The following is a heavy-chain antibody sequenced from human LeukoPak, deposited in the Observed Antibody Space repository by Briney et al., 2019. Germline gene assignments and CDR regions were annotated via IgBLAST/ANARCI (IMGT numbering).Heavy chain of an antibody. CDR3: ARQTPNYDILIGYFTYYYYYSMDV. J-gene: IGHJ6*03. Sequence: RTSDTLSLTGTLSGGSISIYYWSGSPEPPGKGLEWIGYIYTSVSTNYNPSLMSRVTISVDTSKNQFSLKLSSVTAADTPVYYCARQTPNYDILIGYFTYYYYYSMDVWGKGTTVTVSS. D-gene: IGHD3-9*01. V-gene: IGHV4-4*09. CDR1: GGSISIYY. CDR2: IYTSVST.